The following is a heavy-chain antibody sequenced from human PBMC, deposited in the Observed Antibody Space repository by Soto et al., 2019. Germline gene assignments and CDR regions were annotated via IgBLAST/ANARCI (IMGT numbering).Heavy chain of an antibody. V-gene: IGHV5-51*01. CDR2: IYPGDSDT. CDR1: GYSFTSYW. Sequence: GESLKISCKGSGYSFTSYWIGWVRQVPGKGLEWMGIIYPGDSDTRYSPSFQGQVTISADKSISTAYLQWSRLKASDTAMYYCARLWGITGTHSDYWGQGTLVTVSS. CDR3: ARLWGITGTHSDY. D-gene: IGHD1-20*01. J-gene: IGHJ4*02.